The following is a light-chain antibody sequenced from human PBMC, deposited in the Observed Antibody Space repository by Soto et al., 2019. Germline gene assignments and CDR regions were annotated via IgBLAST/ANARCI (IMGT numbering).Light chain of an antibody. J-gene: IGKJ1*01. CDR2: GAS. V-gene: IGKV3-15*01. CDR3: QHYNNWLPWT. CDR1: QSVSNN. Sequence: EIVMTQSPVTLSVSPGERATLSCRASQSVSNNLAWYQQKPGQAPRLLIYGASTRATGVPARFSGSGSGTEFTLTITSLQSEDFAVYYCQHYNNWLPWTFGQGTKVEIK.